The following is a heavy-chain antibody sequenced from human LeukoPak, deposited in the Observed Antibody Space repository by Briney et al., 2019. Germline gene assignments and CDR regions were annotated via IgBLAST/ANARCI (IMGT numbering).Heavy chain of an antibody. CDR2: ITASGGST. J-gene: IGHJ3*02. CDR1: GGSISSYY. CDR3: AKGTSGNYWRNPFDI. V-gene: IGHV3-23*01. Sequence: ETLSLTCTVSGGSISSYYWSWIRQPPGKGLEWVSGITASGGSTYYADSVKGRFTISRDNSKNTLYLQMNSLRLEDTAVYYCAKGTSGNYWRNPFDIWGQGTIVTVSS. D-gene: IGHD1-26*01.